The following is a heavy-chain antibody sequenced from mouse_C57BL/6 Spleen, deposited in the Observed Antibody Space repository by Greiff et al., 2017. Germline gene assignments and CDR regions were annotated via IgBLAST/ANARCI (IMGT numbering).Heavy chain of an antibody. Sequence: QVQLQQPGAELVKPGASVTLSCKASGYTFTSYWMHWVKQRPGQGLEWIGMIHPNSGSTNYNEKFKSKATLTVDKSSSTAYMQLSSLTSEDSAVYYCAREDYGRDYFDYWGQGTTLTVSS. D-gene: IGHD1-1*01. CDR1: GYTFTSYW. CDR2: IHPNSGST. J-gene: IGHJ2*01. V-gene: IGHV1-64*01. CDR3: AREDYGRDYFDY.